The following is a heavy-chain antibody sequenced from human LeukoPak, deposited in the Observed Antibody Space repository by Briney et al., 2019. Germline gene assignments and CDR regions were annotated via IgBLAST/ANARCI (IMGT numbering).Heavy chain of an antibody. J-gene: IGHJ4*02. Sequence: GGSLRLSCAASGFTFSSYSMNWVRQAPGKGLEWVSAISGNGGNTYFADSVKGRFTIFRDNSKNTLYLQMNSLRAEDTAVYYCARGPSGYHNTGGQGTLVTVSS. D-gene: IGHD5-12*01. CDR1: GFTFSSYS. V-gene: IGHV3-23*01. CDR2: ISGNGGNT. CDR3: ARGPSGYHNT.